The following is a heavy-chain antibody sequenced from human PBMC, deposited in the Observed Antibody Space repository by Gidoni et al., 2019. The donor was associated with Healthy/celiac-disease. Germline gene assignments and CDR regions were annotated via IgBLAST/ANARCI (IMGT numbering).Heavy chain of an antibody. J-gene: IGHJ4*02. CDR3: ARGPPLIVVPYKGPFDY. Sequence: QVQLVQSGAEVKKPGASVKVSCKASGYTFTSYSMHWVRQAPGQGLEWIGIINPSGGSTSYAQKFQGRVTMTRDTSTSTVYMELSSLRSEDTAVYYCARGPPLIVVPYKGPFDYWGQGTLVTVSS. CDR2: INPSGGST. D-gene: IGHD3-22*01. CDR1: GYTFTSYS. V-gene: IGHV1-46*01.